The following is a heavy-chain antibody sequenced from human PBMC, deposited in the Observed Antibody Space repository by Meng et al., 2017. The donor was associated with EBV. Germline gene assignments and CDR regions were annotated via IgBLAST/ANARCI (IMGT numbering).Heavy chain of an antibody. Sequence: QLQLYQSGPGLVKPSEPLSLTCPVAGDSISSRSYYWGWIRQSPGKGLEWIGNVYYSWNSYYNPSLKSRVTISVDTSKNQFYLKLISVTAADTAVYFCARVSFYDYWSGYSFNWFDPRGQGTLVTVS. CDR3: ARVSFYDYWSGYSFNWFDP. D-gene: IGHD3-3*01. CDR2: VYYSWNS. CDR1: GDSISSRSYY. V-gene: IGHV4-39*01. J-gene: IGHJ5*02.